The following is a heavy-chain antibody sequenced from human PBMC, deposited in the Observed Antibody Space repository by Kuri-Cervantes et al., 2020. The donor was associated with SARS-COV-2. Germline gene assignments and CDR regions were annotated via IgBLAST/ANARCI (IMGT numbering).Heavy chain of an antibody. J-gene: IGHJ4*02. D-gene: IGHD3-16*01. CDR1: GFTFSSYA. CDR2: ISYDGSNK. Sequence: GGSLRLSCAASGFTFSSYAMHWVRQAPGKGLEWVAVISYDGSNKYYADSVKGRFTISRDNSKNTLYLQMNSLRAEDTAVYYCARDPGGTSWGQGTLVTVSS. CDR3: ARDPGGTS. V-gene: IGHV3-30-3*01.